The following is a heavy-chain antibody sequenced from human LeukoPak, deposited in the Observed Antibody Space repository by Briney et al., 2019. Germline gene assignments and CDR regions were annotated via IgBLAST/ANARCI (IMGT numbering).Heavy chain of an antibody. D-gene: IGHD3-10*01. CDR2: IKQDGSEK. CDR3: ARDLGILWLGELSLDY. Sequence: TGGSLRLSCAASGFTFSSYWMSWVRQAPGKGLEWVANIKQDGSEKYYVDSVKGRFTISRDNAKNSLYLQMNSLRAEDTAVYYCARDLGILWLGELSLDYWGQGTLVTVSS. V-gene: IGHV3-7*01. CDR1: GFTFSSYW. J-gene: IGHJ4*02.